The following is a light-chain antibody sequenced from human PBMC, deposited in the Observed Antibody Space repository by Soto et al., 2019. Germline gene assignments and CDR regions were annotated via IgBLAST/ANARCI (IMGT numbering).Light chain of an antibody. V-gene: IGKV3-20*01. J-gene: IGKJ2*01. CDR3: QQYGRSPPFT. CDR1: QSISSSY. CDR2: GAS. Sequence: EIVLTQSPGTLSLSPGERATLSCRASQSISSSYIAWYQQNPGQAPRLLIHGASNRATGIPDRFSGSGSGTAFTLTISRLEPEDFAVYFCQQYGRSPPFTFGQGTKVEIK.